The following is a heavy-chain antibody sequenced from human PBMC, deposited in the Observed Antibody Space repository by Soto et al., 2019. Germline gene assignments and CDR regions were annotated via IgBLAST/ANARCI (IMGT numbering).Heavy chain of an antibody. J-gene: IGHJ6*02. V-gene: IGHV1-46*01. CDR2: INPSGGST. CDR1: GYTFTSYY. D-gene: IGHD5-12*01. CDR3: ARDDSAPKYSGYEVEYYYGMDV. Sequence: ASVKVSCKASGYTFTSYYMHWVRQAPGQGLEWMGIINPSGGSTSYAQKFQGRVTMTRDTSTSTVYMELSSLRSEDTAVYYCARDDSAPKYSGYEVEYYYGMDVWGQGTTVTVSS.